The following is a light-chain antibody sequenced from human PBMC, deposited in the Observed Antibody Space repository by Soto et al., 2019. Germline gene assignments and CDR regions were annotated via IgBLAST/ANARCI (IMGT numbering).Light chain of an antibody. CDR3: ATWDSSLSAVV. V-gene: IGLV1-51*01. CDR2: NSD. J-gene: IGLJ2*01. CDR1: SSNIGNNY. Sequence: QSVLTQPPSVSAAPGQRVTISCSGSSSNIGNNYVSWYQQFPGTAPQLLIFNSDKRPSGIPDRFSGAKSCTSATLGITGLQTGDEAAYYCATWDSSLSAVVFGGGTKVTVL.